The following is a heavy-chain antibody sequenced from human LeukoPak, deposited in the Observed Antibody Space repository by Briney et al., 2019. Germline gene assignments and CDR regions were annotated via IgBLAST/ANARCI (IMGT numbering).Heavy chain of an antibody. J-gene: IGHJ6*04. CDR2: ISSSGSTI. CDR1: GFTFSSYE. D-gene: IGHD3-10*02. V-gene: IGHV3-48*03. Sequence: GGSLRLSCAASGFTFSSYEMNWVRQAPGKGLAWVSYISSSGSTIYYADSVKGRFTISRDNAKNSLYLQMNSLRAEDTAVYYCAELGITMIGGVWGKGTTVTIPS. CDR3: AELGITMIGGV.